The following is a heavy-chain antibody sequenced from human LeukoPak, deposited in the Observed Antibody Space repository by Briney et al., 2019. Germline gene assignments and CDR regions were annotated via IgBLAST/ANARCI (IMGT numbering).Heavy chain of an antibody. V-gene: IGHV4-34*01. D-gene: IGHD3-3*01. CDR1: GGSFSGYY. J-gene: IGHJ6*03. CDR2: INHSGST. Sequence: PSEILSLTCAVYGGSFSGYYWSWIRQPPGKGLEWIGEINHSGSTNYNPSLKSRVTISVDTSKNQFSLKLSSVTAADTAVYYCARTATEGEKDFWSGLLDYYYYYYMDVWGKGTTVTVSS. CDR3: ARTATEGEKDFWSGLLDYYYYYYMDV.